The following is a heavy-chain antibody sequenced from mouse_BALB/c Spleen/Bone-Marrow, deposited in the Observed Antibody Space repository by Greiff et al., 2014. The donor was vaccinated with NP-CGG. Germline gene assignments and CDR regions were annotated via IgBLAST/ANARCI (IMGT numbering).Heavy chain of an antibody. J-gene: IGHJ4*01. Sequence: VQLQQSXAELARPGASVKMSCKASGYTFTSYTMHWVKQRPGQGLEWIGYITPNSDHANYNQKFKDRATLTADKSSSTAYMQLSSLTSEDSAIYYCSRSTFAHVMDSWGQGTSVTVSS. V-gene: IGHV1-4*01. CDR3: SRSTFAHVMDS. CDR2: ITPNSDHA. D-gene: IGHD4-1*02. CDR1: GYTFTSYT.